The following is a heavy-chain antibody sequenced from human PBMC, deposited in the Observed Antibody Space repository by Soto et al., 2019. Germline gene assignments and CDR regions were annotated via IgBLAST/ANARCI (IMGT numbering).Heavy chain of an antibody. J-gene: IGHJ5*02. D-gene: IGHD3-22*01. CDR3: ARERYYYDSSGYPTLKDNWFDP. CDR1: VGTFSSYA. Sequence: GASVKVSCKASVGTFSSYAISWVRQAPGQGLEWMGWIILIFGTANYAQKFQGRVTITADESTSTAYMELSSLRSEDTAVYYCARERYYYDSSGYPTLKDNWFDPWGQGTLVTVSS. CDR2: IILIFGTA. V-gene: IGHV1-69*13.